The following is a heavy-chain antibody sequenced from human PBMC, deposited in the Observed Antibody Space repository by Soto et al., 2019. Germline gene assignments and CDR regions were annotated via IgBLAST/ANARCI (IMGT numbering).Heavy chain of an antibody. CDR1: GFTFSSYG. V-gene: IGHV3-33*01. J-gene: IGHJ4*02. CDR3: ARDRDIVVVPDAIFDY. Sequence: GRSLRLSCAASGFTFSSYGMHWVRQAPGKGLEWVAVIWYDGSNKYYADSVKGRFTISRDNSKNTLYLQMNSLRAEDTAVYYCARDRDIVVVPDAIFDYWGQGTLVTVSS. CDR2: IWYDGSNK. D-gene: IGHD2-2*01.